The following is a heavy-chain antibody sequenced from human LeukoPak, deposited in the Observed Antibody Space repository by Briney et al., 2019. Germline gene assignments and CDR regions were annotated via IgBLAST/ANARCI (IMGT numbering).Heavy chain of an antibody. CDR2: INHSGST. V-gene: IGHV4-34*01. CDR1: GGSFSGYY. J-gene: IGHJ4*02. Sequence: PETLSLTCAVSGGSFSGYYWSWIRQPPGKGLEWIGEINHSGSTKYNPPLKSRVTISLDTSKNQFSLKLSSVTAADTAVYYCARGLAVAGTILDYWGKETVVTVSS. D-gene: IGHD6-19*01. CDR3: ARGLAVAGTILDY.